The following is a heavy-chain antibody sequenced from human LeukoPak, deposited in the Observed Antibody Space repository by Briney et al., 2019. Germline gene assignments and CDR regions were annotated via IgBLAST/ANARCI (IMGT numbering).Heavy chain of an antibody. V-gene: IGHV4-59*01. CDR3: AREPYYYGSGRGFDY. CDR2: IYYSGST. Sequence: SETLSLTCTVSGGSISSYYWSWIRQPPGKGLEWIGYIYYSGSTNYNPSLKSRVTISVDTSKNQFSLKLSSVTAADTAVYYCAREPYYYGSGRGFDYRGQGTLVTVSS. CDR1: GGSISSYY. J-gene: IGHJ4*02. D-gene: IGHD3-10*01.